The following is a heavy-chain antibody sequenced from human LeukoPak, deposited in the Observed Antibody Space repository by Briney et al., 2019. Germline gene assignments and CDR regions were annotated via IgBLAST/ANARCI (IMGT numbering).Heavy chain of an antibody. CDR2: IKSKTDGGTT. V-gene: IGHV3-15*01. CDR1: GFTFSNAW. J-gene: IGHJ4*02. CDR3: TTDRREGSYYNFDY. Sequence: GGSLRLSCAASGFTFSNAWMGWVRQAPGKGLEWVGRIKSKTDGGTTDYAAPVKGRFTISRDDSKNTLYLQMNSLKTEDTAVYYCTTDRREGSYYNFDYWGQGTLVTVSS. D-gene: IGHD1-26*01.